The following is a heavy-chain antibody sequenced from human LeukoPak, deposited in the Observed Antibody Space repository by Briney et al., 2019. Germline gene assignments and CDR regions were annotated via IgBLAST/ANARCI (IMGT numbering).Heavy chain of an antibody. CDR2: TSSSSSTI. CDR1: GFTFSGYD. CDR3: ARGSRYDFWSGYSGDYYYMDV. V-gene: IGHV3-48*04. D-gene: IGHD3-3*01. J-gene: IGHJ6*03. Sequence: GGSLRLSCAASGFTFSGYDMSWVRQAPGKGLEWVSYTSSSSSTIYYADSVKSRFTISRDNAKNSLYLQMNSLRAEDTAVYYCARGSRYDFWSGYSGDYYYMDVWGKGTTVTVSS.